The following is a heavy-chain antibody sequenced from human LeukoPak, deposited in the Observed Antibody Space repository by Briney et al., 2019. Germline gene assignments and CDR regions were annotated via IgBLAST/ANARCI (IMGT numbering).Heavy chain of an antibody. Sequence: GGSLRLSCAASEFTFSKYWMHWVRQAPGKGLVWVSRLNSDGTYTSYADSVKGRFIMSRDNAKNTLYLQMNSLRAEDTAVYYCARGERGYSYGYGDYWGQGTLVTVSS. CDR1: EFTFSKYW. CDR2: LNSDGTYT. V-gene: IGHV3-74*01. J-gene: IGHJ4*02. CDR3: ARGERGYSYGYGDY. D-gene: IGHD5-18*01.